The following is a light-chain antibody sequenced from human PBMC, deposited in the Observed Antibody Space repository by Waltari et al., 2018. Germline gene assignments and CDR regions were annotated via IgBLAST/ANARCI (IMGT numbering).Light chain of an antibody. Sequence: DIVMTQSPVAPAVLLGARAIINCKSSQSILYSSNNKNCLGWFQQKPGQPPKLLIHWASTRVSGVPDRFSGSGSGTDFSLTISSLQAEDVAVYYCQQYLSSPITFGQGTRLEI. J-gene: IGKJ5*01. CDR1: QSILYSSNNKNC. CDR2: WAS. V-gene: IGKV4-1*01. CDR3: QQYLSSPIT.